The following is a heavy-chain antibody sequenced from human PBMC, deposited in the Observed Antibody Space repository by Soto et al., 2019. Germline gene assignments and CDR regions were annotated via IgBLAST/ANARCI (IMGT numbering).Heavy chain of an antibody. CDR3: ANPPRY. CDR2: IIPIPGIA. V-gene: IGHV1-69*02. CDR1: GGTFSSYT. J-gene: IGHJ4*02. Sequence: QVQLVQSGAEVKKPGSSVKVSCKASGGTFSSYTISWVRQAPGQGLEWMGRIIPIPGIANHAQTFQGRLTITADKPTGTAYMELRSLRSEDTAVYSCANPPRYWGQGTLVTVSS.